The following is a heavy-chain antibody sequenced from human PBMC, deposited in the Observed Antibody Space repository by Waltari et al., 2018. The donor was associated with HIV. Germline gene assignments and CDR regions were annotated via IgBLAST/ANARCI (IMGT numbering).Heavy chain of an antibody. CDR3: VRVEFGGYAYGH. Sequence: EVHLVESGGGLVKPGGSLRLSCAASGFTFSSYSMNWVRQAPGRGLEWVASSSSTSSSVSYTDAVKGRFTVSRDNAKNSLYLQMNSLRAEDTAVYYCVRVEFGGYAYGHWGQGTLVTVSS. J-gene: IGHJ4*02. D-gene: IGHD2-15*01. CDR1: GFTFSSYS. CDR2: SSSTSSSV. V-gene: IGHV3-21*01.